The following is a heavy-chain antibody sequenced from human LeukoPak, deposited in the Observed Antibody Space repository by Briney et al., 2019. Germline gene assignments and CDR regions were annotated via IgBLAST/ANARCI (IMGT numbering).Heavy chain of an antibody. CDR2: IYYSGST. Sequence: PSETLSLTCTVSGGAISSYYWSWIRQPPGKGLEWIGYIYYSGSTNYNASLKSRVTMSVDTSKNQFSLRLTSVTAADTAVYHCARGGWSLDLWGRGTLVTVSS. CDR1: GGAISSYY. J-gene: IGHJ2*01. D-gene: IGHD3-10*01. CDR3: ARGGWSLDL. V-gene: IGHV4-59*01.